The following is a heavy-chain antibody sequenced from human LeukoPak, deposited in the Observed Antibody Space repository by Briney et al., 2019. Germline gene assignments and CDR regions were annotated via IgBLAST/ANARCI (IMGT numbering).Heavy chain of an antibody. D-gene: IGHD1-26*01. CDR2: ISGSGGGT. CDR1: GFTFNSYN. Sequence: GGSLRLSCAASGFTFNSYNMNWVRQAPEKGLEWVSTISGSGGGTYYADSVKGRFTISRDDSKNTLYLQMNSLRAEDTAVYYCVKDLGRYRNNCFDYWGQGTLVTVSS. V-gene: IGHV3-23*01. CDR3: VKDLGRYRNNCFDY. J-gene: IGHJ4*02.